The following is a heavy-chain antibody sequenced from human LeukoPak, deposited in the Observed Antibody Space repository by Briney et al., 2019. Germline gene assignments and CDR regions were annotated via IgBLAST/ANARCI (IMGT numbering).Heavy chain of an antibody. Sequence: PSETLSLTCTVSGASVSSGSYYWSWIRQPPGKGLEWIGYIYYSGSTNYNPSLKSRVTISVDTSKNQFSLKLSSVTAADTAVYYCARGYSSGWYVDYWGQGTLVTVSS. V-gene: IGHV4-61*01. CDR1: GASVSSGSYY. J-gene: IGHJ4*02. CDR3: ARGYSSGWYVDY. CDR2: IYYSGST. D-gene: IGHD6-19*01.